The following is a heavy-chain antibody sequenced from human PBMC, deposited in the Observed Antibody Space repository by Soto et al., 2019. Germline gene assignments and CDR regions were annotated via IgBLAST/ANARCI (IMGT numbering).Heavy chain of an antibody. D-gene: IGHD2-2*02. J-gene: IGHJ4*02. CDR2: TKNKANSYTT. CDR3: NIEGAYPGPEFDY. Sequence: GGSLRLSCAASGFTFSDRYMDWVRQAPGKGLEWVGRTKNKANSYTTEYAASVKGRFTISRDYSRDSVYLQMNSLKTDDTAVYYCNIEGAYPGPEFDYLGQGTLVNVSS. V-gene: IGHV3-72*01. CDR1: GFTFSDRY.